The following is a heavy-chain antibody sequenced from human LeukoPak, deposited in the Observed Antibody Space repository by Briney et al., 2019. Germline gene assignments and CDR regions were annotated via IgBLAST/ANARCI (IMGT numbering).Heavy chain of an antibody. V-gene: IGHV1-24*01. D-gene: IGHD5-18*01. CDR2: FDPGDGET. CDR1: GYTLTELS. CDR3: ATGEPTAMVDEYYFDY. J-gene: IGHJ4*02. Sequence: ASVKVSCKVSGYTLTELSMHWVRQAPGKGLEWMGGFDPGDGETIYAQKFQGRVTMTEDTSTDTAYMELSSLRSEDTAVYYCATGEPTAMVDEYYFDYWGQGTLVTVSS.